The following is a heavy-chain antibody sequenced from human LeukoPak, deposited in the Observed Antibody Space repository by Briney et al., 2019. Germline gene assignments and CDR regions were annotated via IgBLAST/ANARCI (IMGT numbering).Heavy chain of an antibody. Sequence: QPSETLSLTCTVSGVSINTYCRNWIRQPAGKGLEWIGLIYSSGSVNYNPSLKSRVTLLVDTSKNQFSLNLRSVTAADTAVYFCARGADEWNSPMAYWGRGIPVTVSS. CDR3: ARGADEWNSPMAY. V-gene: IGHV4-4*07. D-gene: IGHD1-7*01. J-gene: IGHJ4*02. CDR2: IYSSGSV. CDR1: GVSINTYC.